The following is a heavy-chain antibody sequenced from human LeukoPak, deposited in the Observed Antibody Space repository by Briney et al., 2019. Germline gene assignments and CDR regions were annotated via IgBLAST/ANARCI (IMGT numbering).Heavy chain of an antibody. V-gene: IGHV1-18*01. CDR3: AGVTYYYDSSGYSFDY. D-gene: IGHD3-22*01. CDR1: GYTFTSYG. CDR2: ISAYNGNT. Sequence: ASVKVSCKASGYTFTSYGISWVRQAPGQGLEWMGWISAYNGNTNYAQKLQGRVTMTTDTSTSTAYMELRSLRSDDTAVYYCAGVTYYYDSSGYSFDYWGQGTLVTVSS. J-gene: IGHJ4*02.